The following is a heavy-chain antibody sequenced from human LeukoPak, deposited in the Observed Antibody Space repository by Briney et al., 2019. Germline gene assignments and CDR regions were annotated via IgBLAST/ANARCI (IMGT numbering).Heavy chain of an antibody. V-gene: IGHV1-24*01. CDR1: GYTLTELS. CDR2: FDPEDGET. D-gene: IGHD4-17*01. J-gene: IGHJ4*02. CDR3: ATALAGYGHYDYGGGVFGY. Sequence: GASVKVSCKVSGYTLTELSMHWVRQAPGKGLEWMGGFDPEDGETIYAQKFQGRVTMTEDTSTDTAYMELSSLRSEDTAVYYCATALAGYGHYDYGGGVFGYWGQGTLVTVSS.